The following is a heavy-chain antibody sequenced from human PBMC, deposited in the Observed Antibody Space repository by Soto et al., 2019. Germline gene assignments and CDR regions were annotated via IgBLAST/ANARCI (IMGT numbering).Heavy chain of an antibody. Sequence: GGSLRLSCTASGFTFGDNYIDCVRQAPSKCLEWVGRSRDKAQGYSTIYAASVKGRFTTSRDESKSSVYLQMNRLKTEDTSIYYCVXTTYFSDSSFYTRVFDYWGQGTLVNVSS. V-gene: IGHV3-72*01. CDR1: GFTFGDNY. J-gene: IGHJ4*02. CDR3: VXTTYFSDSSFYTRVFDY. D-gene: IGHD3-22*01. CDR2: SRDKAQGYST.